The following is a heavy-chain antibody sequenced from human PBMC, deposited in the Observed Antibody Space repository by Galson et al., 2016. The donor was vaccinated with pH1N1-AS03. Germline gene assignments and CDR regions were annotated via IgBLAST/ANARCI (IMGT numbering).Heavy chain of an antibody. D-gene: IGHD3-10*01. V-gene: IGHV3-30*02. J-gene: IGHJ4*02. CDR2: VRLDGSEK. CDR1: GINLSNNG. Sequence: LRLSCAASGINLSNNGMHWVRQAPGKGLEWVAHVRLDGSEKWYADSVKGRFTISRGNPKNTLHLEMNSLRGEDTALYFCAKDKFGSGSFDYWGQGTLVTVSS. CDR3: AKDKFGSGSFDY.